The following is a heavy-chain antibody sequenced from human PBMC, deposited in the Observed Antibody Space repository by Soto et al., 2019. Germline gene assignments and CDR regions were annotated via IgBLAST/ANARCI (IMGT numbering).Heavy chain of an antibody. CDR1: GFTFSSYA. Sequence: QVQLVESGGVVVQPGGSLRLSCAASGFTFSSYAMHWVRQAPGKGLEWVAFISYDGSSKFYADSVKGRFTISRDNSKNTLDLQMNSLSVEDTALYYCATERDSFDYWGQGTLVTVSS. V-gene: IGHV3-30-3*01. CDR2: ISYDGSSK. J-gene: IGHJ4*02. CDR3: ATERDSFDY.